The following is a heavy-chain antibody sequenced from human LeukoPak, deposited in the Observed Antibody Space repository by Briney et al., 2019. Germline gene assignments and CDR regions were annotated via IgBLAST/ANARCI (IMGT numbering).Heavy chain of an antibody. CDR2: INHSGST. CDR3: ARGHSSGWYRDLDY. CDR1: GGSFSGYY. Sequence: SETLSLTCAVYGGSFSGYYWSWIRQPPGKGLEWIGEINHSGSTNYNPSLKSRVTISVDTSKNQFSLKLSSVTAANTAVYYCARGHSSGWYRDLDYWGQGTLVTASS. D-gene: IGHD6-19*01. V-gene: IGHV4-34*01. J-gene: IGHJ4*02.